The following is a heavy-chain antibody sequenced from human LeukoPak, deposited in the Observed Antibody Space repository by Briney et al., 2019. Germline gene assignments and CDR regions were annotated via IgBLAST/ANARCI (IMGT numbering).Heavy chain of an antibody. D-gene: IGHD7-27*01. CDR3: VRWASLGYFDY. CDR1: GGSISSSSYY. Sequence: SETLSLTCTVSGGSISSSSYYWGWIRQPPGKGLEWIGSIYYSGSTYYNPSLKSRVTISVDTSKNQFSLKLSSVTAADTAVYYCVRWASLGYFDYWGQGTLVTVSS. CDR2: IYYSGST. V-gene: IGHV4-39*07. J-gene: IGHJ4*02.